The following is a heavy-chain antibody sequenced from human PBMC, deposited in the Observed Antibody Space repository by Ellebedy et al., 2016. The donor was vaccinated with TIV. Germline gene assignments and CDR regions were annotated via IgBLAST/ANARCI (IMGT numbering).Heavy chain of an antibody. CDR2: INHSGST. D-gene: IGHD6-6*01. CDR3: ARDSWGYSSSSEVP. V-gene: IGHV4-34*01. CDR1: GGSFSGYY. Sequence: SETLSLTCAVYGGSFSGYYWSWIRQPPGKGLEWIGEINHSGSTNYNPSLKSRVTISVDTSKNQFSLKLSSVTAADTAVYYCARDSWGYSSSSEVPWGQGTLVTVSS. J-gene: IGHJ5*02.